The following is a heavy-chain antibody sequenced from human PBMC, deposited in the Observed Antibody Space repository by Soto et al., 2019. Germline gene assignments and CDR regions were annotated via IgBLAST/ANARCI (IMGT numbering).Heavy chain of an antibody. CDR1: GYTFTSSG. D-gene: IGHD3-22*01. CDR2: ISAHTGSS. Sequence: QVQLVQSGAEVKKPGASVKVSCKASGYTFTSSGMSWVRQAPGQGLEWMGWISAHTGSSEYAQRFQARVNMSTARSTSTAYMELRSLRSDDTAVYYCARAFFYQGSDSRGYSFDAFDFWGPGTLVTVSS. CDR3: ARAFFYQGSDSRGYSFDAFDF. J-gene: IGHJ3*01. V-gene: IGHV1-18*01.